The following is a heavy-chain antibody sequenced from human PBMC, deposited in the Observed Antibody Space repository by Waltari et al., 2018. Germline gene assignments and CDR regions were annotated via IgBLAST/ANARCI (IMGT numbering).Heavy chain of an antibody. V-gene: IGHV1-2*06. Sequence: QVQLVQSGAEVKKPGASVKVSCKASGYTFTGYYMHWVRQAPGQGLEWMGRINPNSGGTNYAQKFQGRVTMTRDTSISTAYMELSRLRSDDTAVYYCARVNRCTSCSRPEADEAPDYWGQGTLVTVSS. CDR3: ARVNRCTSCSRPEADEAPDY. CDR2: INPNSGGT. J-gene: IGHJ4*02. CDR1: GYTFTGYY. D-gene: IGHD2-2*01.